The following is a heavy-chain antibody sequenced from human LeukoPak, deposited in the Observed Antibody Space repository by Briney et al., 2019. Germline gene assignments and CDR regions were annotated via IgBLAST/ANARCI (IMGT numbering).Heavy chain of an antibody. CDR3: VRRSIAAAGKNWFDP. V-gene: IGHV4-39*01. CDR1: GGSISSSSYY. CDR2: IYYSGST. D-gene: IGHD6-13*01. J-gene: IGHJ5*02. Sequence: PSETLSLTCTVSGGSISSSSYYWGWIRQPPGKGLEWIGSIYYSGSTYYNPSLKSRVTISVDTSKNQFSLKLSSVTAADTAVYYCVRRSIAAAGKNWFDPWGQGTLVTVSS.